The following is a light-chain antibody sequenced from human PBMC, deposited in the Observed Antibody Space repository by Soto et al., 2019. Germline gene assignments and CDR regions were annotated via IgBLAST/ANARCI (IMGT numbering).Light chain of an antibody. CDR2: DAS. J-gene: IGKJ2*01. V-gene: IGKV3-11*01. CDR3: QPRSDSYT. Sequence: EVVLTQSPATLSLSPGERVTLSCRASQTLANYLAWYQQRPGQAPRLLIYDASNRATGIPARFTGSGSGTDFTLTISSLEPEDSAVYYCQPRSDSYTFGQGTTLEI. CDR1: QTLANY.